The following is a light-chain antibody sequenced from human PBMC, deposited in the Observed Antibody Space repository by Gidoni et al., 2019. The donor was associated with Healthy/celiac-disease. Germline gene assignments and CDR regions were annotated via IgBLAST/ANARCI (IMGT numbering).Light chain of an antibody. J-gene: IGLJ1*01. V-gene: IGLV2-14*01. Sequence: QSALTQPASVSGSPGQSITISCTGTSSDVGGYNYVSWYQQQPGKAPNLMIYEVSNRPSGVSNRFSGSKSGNTASLTISGLQAEDEADYYCSSYTSSSTLGGYVFGTGTKVTVL. CDR2: EVS. CDR3: SSYTSSSTLGGYV. CDR1: SSDVGGYNY.